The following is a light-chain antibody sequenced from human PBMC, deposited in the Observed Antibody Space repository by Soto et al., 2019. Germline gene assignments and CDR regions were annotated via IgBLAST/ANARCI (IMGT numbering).Light chain of an antibody. V-gene: IGKV3-20*01. CDR2: GAS. CDR3: QQYGSSLWT. CDR1: QSVSSSY. J-gene: IGKJ1*01. Sequence: EIVMTQSPATLSMSPGERATLSCRASQSVSSSYLAWYQQKPGQGPRLLIYGASSRATGIPDRFSGSGSGTDFTLTISRLEPEDFAVYYCQQYGSSLWTFGQGTKVEIK.